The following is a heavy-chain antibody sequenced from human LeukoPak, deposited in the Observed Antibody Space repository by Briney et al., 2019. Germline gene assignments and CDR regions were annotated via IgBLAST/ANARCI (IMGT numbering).Heavy chain of an antibody. CDR2: INPSGGST. CDR1: GYTFTSYY. D-gene: IGHD1-26*01. V-gene: IGHV1-46*01. Sequence: ASVKVSCKASGYTFTSYYMHWVRQAPGQGLEWMGIINPSGGSTSYAQKFQGRVTMTRNTSISTAYMELSSLRSEDTAVYYCARGPLGGLSGSYCDYWGQGTLVTVSS. J-gene: IGHJ4*02. CDR3: ARGPLGGLSGSYCDY.